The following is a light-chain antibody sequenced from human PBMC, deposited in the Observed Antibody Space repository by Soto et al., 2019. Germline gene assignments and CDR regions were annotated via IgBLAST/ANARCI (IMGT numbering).Light chain of an antibody. Sequence: DIQMTQSPSSLSASVGDRVTITCQASQDISNYLNWYQQKPGKAPKLLIYDASNLETGVPSRLSGSGSGTDFALTISRLQAEDIATYYCQQYDNLLYTFGQGTKLEIK. CDR2: DAS. CDR1: QDISNY. V-gene: IGKV1-33*01. CDR3: QQYDNLLYT. J-gene: IGKJ2*01.